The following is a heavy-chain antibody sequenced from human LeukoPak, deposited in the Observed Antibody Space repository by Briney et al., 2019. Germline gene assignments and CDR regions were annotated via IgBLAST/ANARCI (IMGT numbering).Heavy chain of an antibody. D-gene: IGHD3-10*01. CDR3: ARTSGMVREYYFDY. CDR2: INHSGST. Sequence: SETLSLTCAVYGGSFSGCYWSWIRQPPGKGLEWIGEINHSGSTNYNPSLKSRVTISVDTSKNQFSLKLSSVTAADTAVYYCARTSGMVREYYFDYWGQGTLVTVSS. CDR1: GGSFSGCY. V-gene: IGHV4-34*01. J-gene: IGHJ4*02.